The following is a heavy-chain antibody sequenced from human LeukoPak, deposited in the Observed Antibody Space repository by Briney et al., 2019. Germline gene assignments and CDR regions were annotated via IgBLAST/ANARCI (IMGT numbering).Heavy chain of an antibody. J-gene: IGHJ4*02. CDR3: ASTYYDILGGHFDY. V-gene: IGHV4-39*07. CDR2: IYYSGRT. D-gene: IGHD3-9*01. Sequence: SETLSLTCTVSYGSISDISYYWGWIRQPPGKGLEWIGSIYYSGRTYYNSSLKSRVTISVDTSKNQFSLKVTSVTAADTAVYYCASTYYDILGGHFDYWGQGTLVTVSS. CDR1: YGSISDISYY.